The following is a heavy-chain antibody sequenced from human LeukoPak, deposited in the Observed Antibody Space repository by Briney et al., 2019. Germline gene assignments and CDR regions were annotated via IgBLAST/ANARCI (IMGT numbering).Heavy chain of an antibody. J-gene: IGHJ3*01. V-gene: IGHV4-34*01. CDR2: INHSGST. CDR1: GGSFSGYY. CDR3: ARPGGYYGSGSYRN. D-gene: IGHD3-10*01. Sequence: PSETLSLTCAVYGGSFSGYYWSWIRQPPGKGLEWIGEINHSGSTNYNPSLKSRVTISVDTSKNQFSLKLSSVTAADTAVYYCARPGGYYGSGSYRNRGQGTMVTVSS.